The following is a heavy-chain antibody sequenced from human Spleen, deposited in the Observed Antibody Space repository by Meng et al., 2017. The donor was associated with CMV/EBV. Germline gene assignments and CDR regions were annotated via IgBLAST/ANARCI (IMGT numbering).Heavy chain of an antibody. D-gene: IGHD3-3*01. CDR3: ARHHGGYDFWSGYPDDN. J-gene: IGHJ4*02. V-gene: IGHV5-51*01. CDR2: IYPGDSDT. CDR1: GYSFTSYW. Sequence: GESLKISCKGSGYSFTSYWIGWVRQMPGKGLEWMGIIYPGDSDTRYSPSFQGQVTISADKSISTAYLQWSSLKASDTAMYYCARHHGGYDFWSGYPDDNWGQGTLVTVSS.